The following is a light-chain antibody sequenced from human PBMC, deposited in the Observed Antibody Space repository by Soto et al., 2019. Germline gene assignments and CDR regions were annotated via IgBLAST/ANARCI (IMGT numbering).Light chain of an antibody. Sequence: EIVLTQSTATLSLSPGERATLSCRASQSVSNNYLAWYQQKPRQAPRLLIYGASNRATGIPDRFSGSGSGTDFTLTISRLEPEDFAVYYCQQYGSSGTFGQGTKVDIK. J-gene: IGKJ1*01. V-gene: IGKV3-20*01. CDR2: GAS. CDR1: QSVSNNY. CDR3: QQYGSSGT.